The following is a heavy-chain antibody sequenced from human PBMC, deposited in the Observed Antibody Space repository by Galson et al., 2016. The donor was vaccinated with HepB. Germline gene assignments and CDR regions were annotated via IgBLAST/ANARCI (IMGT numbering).Heavy chain of an antibody. Sequence: SLRLSCAGSGLTFSSVSLNWVRQAPGKGLEWISYISSSGSTIHYADSVKGRFTVSRDNAKHSVYLQMNSLGDGDTAVYYCARISPYEGGFWGQGTLVIVSS. D-gene: IGHD1-26*01. CDR3: ARISPYEGGF. J-gene: IGHJ4*02. CDR1: GLTFSSVS. CDR2: ISSSGSTI. V-gene: IGHV3-48*02.